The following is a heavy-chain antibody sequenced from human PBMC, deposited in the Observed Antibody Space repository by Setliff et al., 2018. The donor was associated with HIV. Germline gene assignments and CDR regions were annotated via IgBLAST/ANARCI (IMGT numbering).Heavy chain of an antibody. J-gene: IGHJ4*02. CDR2: ITATDT. V-gene: IGHV3-23*01. CDR1: GFTFTKFA. D-gene: IGHD3-10*01. CDR3: AKVRRPSYGYFFDY. Sequence: AGGSLRLSCTASGFTFTKFAMSWVRQAPGKGLEWVSTITATDTYYAESVKGRFTISRDNSKNTLSLQMNSLRAEDTALYHCAKVRRPSYGYFFDYWGQGTLVTVSS.